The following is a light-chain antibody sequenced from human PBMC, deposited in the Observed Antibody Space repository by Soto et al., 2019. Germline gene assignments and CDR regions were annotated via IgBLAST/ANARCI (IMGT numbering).Light chain of an antibody. J-gene: IGLJ1*01. CDR3: SSYTDRGSLYV. CDR1: SSDVGGYNY. V-gene: IGLV2-14*01. Sequence: QSVLTQPASVSGSPGQSITIPCTGTSSDVGGYNYVSWFQHRPGKAPKLMIYEVSNRPSGVPNRFSASKSGNTASLTISGLQAEDEAYYFCSSYTDRGSLYVFGTGTKVTVL. CDR2: EVS.